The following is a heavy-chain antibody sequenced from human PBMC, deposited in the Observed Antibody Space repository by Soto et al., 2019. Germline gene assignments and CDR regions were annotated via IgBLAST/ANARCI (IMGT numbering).Heavy chain of an antibody. CDR3: ARDGGSGYLDY. V-gene: IGHV1-18*01. D-gene: IGHD3-3*01. CDR2: ISAYNGNT. Sequence: GASVKVSCKASGYTFTSYGISWVRQAPGQGLEWMGWISAYNGNTNSAQKLQGRVTMTTDTSTSTACMELRSLRSDDTAVYYCARDGGSGYLDYWGQGTLVTVSS. CDR1: GYTFTSYG. J-gene: IGHJ4*02.